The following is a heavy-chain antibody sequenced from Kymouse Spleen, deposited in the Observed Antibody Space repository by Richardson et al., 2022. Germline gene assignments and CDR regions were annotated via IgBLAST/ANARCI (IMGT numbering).Heavy chain of an antibody. CDR2: IYYSGST. CDR3: AREDCTNGVCYTDY. Sequence: QVQLQESGPGLVKPSETLSLTCTVSGGSVSSGSYYWSWIRQPPGKGLEWIGYIYYSGSTNYNPSLKSRVTISVDTSKNQFSLKLSSVTAADTAVYYCAREDCTNGVCYTDYWGQGTLVTVSS. CDR1: GGSVSSGSYY. V-gene: IGHV4-61*01. J-gene: IGHJ4*02. D-gene: IGHD2-8*01.